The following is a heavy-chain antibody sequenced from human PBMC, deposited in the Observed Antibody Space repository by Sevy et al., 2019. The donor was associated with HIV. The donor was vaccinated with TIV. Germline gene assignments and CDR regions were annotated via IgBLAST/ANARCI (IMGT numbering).Heavy chain of an antibody. CDR1: GFTFSSYW. Sequence: GGSLRLSCAASGFTFSSYWMSWVRQAPGKGLEWVANIKQDGSEKYYVDSVKGQFTISRDNAKNSLYLQMNSLRAEDTAVYYCARAPLLLWFGELLSDYFDYWGQGTLVTVSS. CDR3: ARAPLLLWFGELLSDYFDY. V-gene: IGHV3-7*01. J-gene: IGHJ4*02. CDR2: IKQDGSEK. D-gene: IGHD3-10*01.